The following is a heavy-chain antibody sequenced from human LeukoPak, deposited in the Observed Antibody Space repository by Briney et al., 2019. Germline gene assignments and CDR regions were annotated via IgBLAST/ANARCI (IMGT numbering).Heavy chain of an antibody. D-gene: IGHD3-16*02. CDR2: INPNSGGT. Sequence: ASVKVSCKASGYTFTGYYMHWVRQAPGQGLEWMGWINPNSGGTNYAQKFQGRVTMTRDTSISTAYMELSRLRSDDTAVYYCAREDYDYVWGSYRYTSYFDYWGQGTLVTVSS. J-gene: IGHJ4*02. V-gene: IGHV1-2*02. CDR3: AREDYDYVWGSYRYTSYFDY. CDR1: GYTFTGYY.